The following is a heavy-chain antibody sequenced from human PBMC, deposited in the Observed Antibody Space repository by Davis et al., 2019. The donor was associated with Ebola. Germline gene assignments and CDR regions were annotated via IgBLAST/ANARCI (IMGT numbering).Heavy chain of an antibody. D-gene: IGHD2-8*01. CDR1: GGSISSGGYY. V-gene: IGHV4-31*03. CDR3: AREFLVYAILDY. J-gene: IGHJ4*02. Sequence: SETLSLTCTVSGGSISSGGYYWSWIRQHPGKGLEWIGYIYYSGSTYYNPSLKSRVTISVDTSKNQFSLKLSSVTAADTAVYYCAREFLVYAILDYWGQGTLVTVSS. CDR2: IYYSGST.